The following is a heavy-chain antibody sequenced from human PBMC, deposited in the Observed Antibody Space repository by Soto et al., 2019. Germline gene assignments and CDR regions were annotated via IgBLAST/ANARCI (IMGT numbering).Heavy chain of an antibody. Sequence: GGSLRLSCAASGFTVSTKYMSWGRQAPGKGLEWVSVIYSGGSTFYADSVRGRFTISRDNSKNTVNLQMNSLRAEDTAVYYCARDPWAADYWGQGTLVTVSS. CDR3: ARDPWAADY. V-gene: IGHV3-66*01. CDR2: IYSGGST. CDR1: GFTVSTKY. J-gene: IGHJ4*02. D-gene: IGHD3-16*01.